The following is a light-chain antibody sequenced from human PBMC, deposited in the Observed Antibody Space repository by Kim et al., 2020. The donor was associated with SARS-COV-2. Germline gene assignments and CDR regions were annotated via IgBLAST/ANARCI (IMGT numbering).Light chain of an antibody. CDR2: DAS. V-gene: IGKV1-33*01. CDR1: HDIINY. Sequence: DIQLTQSPSSLSASVGDIVTITCQASHDIINYLNWYQQKPGKAPKLLISDASNLETGVPSRFSGSGSGTDFTLTIINLQPEDIATYYCQEYDNLYLTFGGGTKVDIK. CDR3: QEYDNLYLT. J-gene: IGKJ4*01.